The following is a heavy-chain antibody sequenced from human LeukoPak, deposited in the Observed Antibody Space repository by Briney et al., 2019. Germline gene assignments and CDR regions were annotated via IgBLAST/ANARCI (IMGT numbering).Heavy chain of an antibody. CDR2: IKSKIDGGTR. D-gene: IGHD3-10*01. CDR1: GFTFSHAW. Sequence: GGSLRLSCAVSGFTFSHAWMSWVRQAPGKGLEWVGRIKSKIDGGTRDYAAPVKDRFIISRDDSTNTLYLQMNSLKSEDTAVYYCSTYGSGRKFDYWGQGTLVTVSS. CDR3: STYGSGRKFDY. V-gene: IGHV3-15*01. J-gene: IGHJ4*02.